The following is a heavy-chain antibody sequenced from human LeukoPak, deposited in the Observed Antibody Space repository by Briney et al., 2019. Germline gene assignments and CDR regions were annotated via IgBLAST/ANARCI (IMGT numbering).Heavy chain of an antibody. CDR2: ISSNGGST. Sequence: GGSLRLSCAVSGFTFSSYAMHWVRQAPGKELEYVSGISSNGGSTYYANSVKGRFTSSRDNSKSTLYLQMGSLRAEDMAVYYCARGYDFWSGYWSHSDYWGQGTLVTVSS. V-gene: IGHV3-64*01. D-gene: IGHD3-3*01. J-gene: IGHJ4*02. CDR3: ARGYDFWSGYWSHSDY. CDR1: GFTFSSYA.